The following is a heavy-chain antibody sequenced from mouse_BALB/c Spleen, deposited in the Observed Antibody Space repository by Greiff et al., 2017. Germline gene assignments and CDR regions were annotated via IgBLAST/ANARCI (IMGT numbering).Heavy chain of an antibody. CDR3: ASSYGNNVGFAY. J-gene: IGHJ3*01. V-gene: IGHV5-12-2*01. CDR2: ISNGGGST. CDR1: GFTFSSYT. Sequence: DVMLVESGGGLVQPGGSLKLSCAASGFTFSSYTMSWVRQTPEKRLEWVAYISNGGGSTYYPDTVKGRFTISIDNAKNTLYLQMSSLKSEDTAMYYCASSYGNNVGFAYWGQGTLATVSA. D-gene: IGHD2-1*01.